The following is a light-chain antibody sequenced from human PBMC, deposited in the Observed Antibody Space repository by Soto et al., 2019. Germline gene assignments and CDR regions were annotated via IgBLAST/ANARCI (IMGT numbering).Light chain of an antibody. CDR2: AAY. V-gene: IGKV1-39*01. J-gene: IGKJ3*01. Sequence: DIQMTQSPSSLSASVGDRVTITCRARQSISSYLNWYQQKPGKAPKLLIYAAYSLQSGVPSRFSGSGSGTDFTLTISSLQPEDFATYYCQQSYSYPFTFGPGTKVDIK. CDR1: QSISSY. CDR3: QQSYSYPFT.